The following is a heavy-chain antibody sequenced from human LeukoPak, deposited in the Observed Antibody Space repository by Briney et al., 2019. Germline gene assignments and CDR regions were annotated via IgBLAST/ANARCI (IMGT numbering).Heavy chain of an antibody. D-gene: IGHD2-2*02. Sequence: SETLPLTCTVSGGSISSSSYYWGWIRQPPGKGLEWIGSIYYSGSTYYNPSLKSRVTISVDTSKNQFSLKLSSVTAADTAVYYCARVVVPAAILVWFDPWGQGTLVTVSS. V-gene: IGHV4-39*01. CDR1: GGSISSSSYY. CDR3: ARVVVPAAILVWFDP. CDR2: IYYSGST. J-gene: IGHJ5*02.